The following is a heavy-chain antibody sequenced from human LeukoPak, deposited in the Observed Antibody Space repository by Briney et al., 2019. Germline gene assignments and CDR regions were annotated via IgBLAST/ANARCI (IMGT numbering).Heavy chain of an antibody. CDR1: GFTFSTYA. Sequence: PGGSLRLSCAASGFTFSTYAMSWVRQAPGKGLEWVSSISADGAGRYYADSVKGRFIISRDNSRNTLYMQMNSLRAEDTAVYYCARSGGNSESDYWGQGTLVTVSS. D-gene: IGHD4-23*01. CDR3: ARSGGNSESDY. J-gene: IGHJ4*02. V-gene: IGHV3-23*01. CDR2: ISADGAGR.